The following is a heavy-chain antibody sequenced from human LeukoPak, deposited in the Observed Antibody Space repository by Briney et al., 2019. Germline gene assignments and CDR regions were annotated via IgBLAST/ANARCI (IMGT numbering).Heavy chain of an antibody. CDR3: ARDGGDIVVVTASYYYMDV. J-gene: IGHJ6*03. CDR1: GFTFSVSW. Sequence: GGSLRLSCAASGFTFSVSWMSWVRQAPGKGLEWVANIKYDGSEKYYADSVKGRFTISRDNSKNTLYLQMGSLRPEDMAVYYCARDGGDIVVVTASYYYMDVWGKGTTVTVSS. V-gene: IGHV3-7*01. CDR2: IKYDGSEK. D-gene: IGHD2-21*02.